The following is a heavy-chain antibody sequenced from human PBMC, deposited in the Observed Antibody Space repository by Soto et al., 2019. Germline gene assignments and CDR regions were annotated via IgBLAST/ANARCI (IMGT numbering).Heavy chain of an antibody. CDR3: ARGHSDFWSGYYTGDWFDP. D-gene: IGHD3-3*01. V-gene: IGHV1-69*13. Sequence: RASVKVSCKASGGTFSSYAISWVRQAPGQGLEWMGGIIPIFGTANYAQKFQGRVTITADESTSTAYMELSSLRSEDTAAYYCARGHSDFWSGYYTGDWFDPWGQGTLVTVSS. CDR1: GGTFSSYA. J-gene: IGHJ5*02. CDR2: IIPIFGTA.